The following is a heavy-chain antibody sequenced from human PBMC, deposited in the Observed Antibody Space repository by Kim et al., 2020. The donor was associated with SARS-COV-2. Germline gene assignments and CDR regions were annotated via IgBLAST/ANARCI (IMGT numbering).Heavy chain of an antibody. CDR3: ARVKGFWSGYVDY. V-gene: IGHV1-2*02. J-gene: IGHJ4*02. Sequence: YAQKLQGRVTMTRDTSISTAYMELSRLRSDDTAVYYCARVKGFWSGYVDYWGQGTLVTVSS. D-gene: IGHD3-3*01.